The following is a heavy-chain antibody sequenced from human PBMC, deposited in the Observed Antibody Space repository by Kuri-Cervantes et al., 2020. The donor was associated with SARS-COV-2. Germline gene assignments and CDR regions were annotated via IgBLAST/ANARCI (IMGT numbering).Heavy chain of an antibody. CDR1: GFTFVDYG. J-gene: IGHJ5*02. CDR3: ARDLDYSNDNWFDL. Sequence: GESLKISCAASGFTFVDYGMSWVRQAPGKGLEWVSGINWNGGSTGYADSVKGRFTISRDNAKNSLYLQMNSLRAEDTALYYCARDLDYSNDNWFDLWGQGTLVTVSS. CDR2: INWNGGST. D-gene: IGHD4-11*01. V-gene: IGHV3-20*04.